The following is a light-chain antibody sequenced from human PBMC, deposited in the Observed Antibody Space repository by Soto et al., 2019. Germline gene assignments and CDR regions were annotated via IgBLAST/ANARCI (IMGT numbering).Light chain of an antibody. Sequence: QSVLTQPPSASGTPGQRVTISCSGSSSNIGSNTVNWYQQFPGTAPKLLIYSNNQRPSGVPDRFSGSKSGTSASLAISGLQSEDEADYYCAVWDDSLNVVFGGGTKLTVL. J-gene: IGLJ2*01. CDR3: AVWDDSLNVV. CDR1: SSNIGSNT. V-gene: IGLV1-44*01. CDR2: SNN.